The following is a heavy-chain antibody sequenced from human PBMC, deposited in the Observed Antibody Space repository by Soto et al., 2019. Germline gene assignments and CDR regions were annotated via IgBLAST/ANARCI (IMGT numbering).Heavy chain of an antibody. CDR1: GGSISTVNYW. D-gene: IGHD7-27*01. V-gene: IGHV4-30-4*01. Sequence: QVQLQESGPGLVKPSQTLSLTCTVSGGSISTVNYWWSWIRQSPDMGLEWIGHIYNGGGTYNNPSLESRVTMSVDTSKNHLSLTLSSVSAADTAVYYCARGPSGDKVDSWGQGTLVTVSS. J-gene: IGHJ4*02. CDR2: IYNGGGT. CDR3: ARGPSGDKVDS.